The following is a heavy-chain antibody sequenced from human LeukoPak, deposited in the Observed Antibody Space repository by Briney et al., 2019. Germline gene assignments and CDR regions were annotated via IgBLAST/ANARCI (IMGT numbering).Heavy chain of an antibody. V-gene: IGHV3-30*02. CDR2: IRYDGSTE. CDR3: AKDGGSGYYPNDAFDI. D-gene: IGHD3-22*01. Sequence: GGSLRLSCAASGFTFSAYAMHWVRQAPGKGLEWVAFIRYDGSTEYYADSVRGRFTISRDNSKNTLFLQMNSLRPEDTAVYYCAKDGGSGYYPNDAFDIWGQGTMVAVSS. CDR1: GFTFSAYA. J-gene: IGHJ3*02.